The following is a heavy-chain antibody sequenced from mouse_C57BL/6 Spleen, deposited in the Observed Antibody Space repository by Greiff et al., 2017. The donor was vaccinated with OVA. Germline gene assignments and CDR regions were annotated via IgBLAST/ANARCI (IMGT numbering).Heavy chain of an antibody. CDR1: GYTFTDYY. CDR3: ARDEYDGSWFAY. V-gene: IGHV1-26*01. Sequence: EVQLQQSGPELVKPGASVKISCKASGYTFTDYYLNWVKQSPGKSLEWIGDINPNNGGTSYNQTFKGKATLPVDKSSSSAYMELRSLTSEDSAVDVFARDEYDGSWFAYWGQGTLVTVSA. CDR2: INPNNGGT. J-gene: IGHJ3*01. D-gene: IGHD2-4*01.